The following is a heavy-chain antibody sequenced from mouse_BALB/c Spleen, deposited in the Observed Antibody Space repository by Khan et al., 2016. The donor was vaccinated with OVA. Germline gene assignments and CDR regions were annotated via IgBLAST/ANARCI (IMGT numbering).Heavy chain of an antibody. J-gene: IGHJ1*01. CDR3: AISHGYFDF. Sequence: VQLQQSGPDLVKPGASVKISCKASGYTFTGYYIHWVKQSHGKSLEWIGRVNPNNGGTSYNQKFKGKATLTVDKSSNTAYMQLRSLTSEDSAVYSCAISHGYFDFWGAGTTVTVSS. CDR2: VNPNNGGT. V-gene: IGHV1-34*02. CDR1: GYTFTGYY.